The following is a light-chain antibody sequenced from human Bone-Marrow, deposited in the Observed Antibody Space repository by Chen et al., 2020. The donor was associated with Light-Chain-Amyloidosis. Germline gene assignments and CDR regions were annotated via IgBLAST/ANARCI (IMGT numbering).Light chain of an antibody. CDR3: QSADSSGTYEVI. CDR1: DLPTKY. J-gene: IGLJ2*01. CDR2: RDT. Sequence: SYELTHPPSLSVSPGQTFRITCSGDDLPTKYAYWYQQKPGQAPVLVIHRDTERPSGISERFSGSSSGTTATLTISGVQAEDEADYHCQSADSSGTYEVIFGGGTKLTVL. V-gene: IGLV3-25*03.